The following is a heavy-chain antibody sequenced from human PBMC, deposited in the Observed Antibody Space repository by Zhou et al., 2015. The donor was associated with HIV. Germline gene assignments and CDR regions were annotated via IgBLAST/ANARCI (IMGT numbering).Heavy chain of an antibody. J-gene: IGHJ5*02. CDR1: GFTFSSYS. D-gene: IGHD6-13*01. CDR2: ISSSSSTI. CDR3: ARDHSSSPSWFDP. V-gene: IGHV3-48*02. Sequence: EVQLVESGGGLVQPGRSLRLSCVASGFTFSSYSMNWVRQAPGKGLEWVSYISSSSSTIYYADSVKGRFTISRDNAKNSLYLQMNSLRDEDTAVYYCARDHSSSPSWFDPWGQGTLVTVSS.